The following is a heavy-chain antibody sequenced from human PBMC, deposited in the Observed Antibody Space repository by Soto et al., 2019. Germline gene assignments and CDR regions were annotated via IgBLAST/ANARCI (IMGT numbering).Heavy chain of an antibody. CDR3: ARLISQIATDTNSDY. D-gene: IGHD2-21*01. Sequence: QVQLVESGGGVVQPGRSLRLSCAASGFTFSSYAMHWVRQAPGKGLEWVAVISYDGSNKYYADSVKGRFTISRDNSKNTLYLQMNSLRAEDTAVYYCARLISQIATDTNSDYWGQGTLVTVSS. J-gene: IGHJ4*02. CDR2: ISYDGSNK. V-gene: IGHV3-30-3*01. CDR1: GFTFSSYA.